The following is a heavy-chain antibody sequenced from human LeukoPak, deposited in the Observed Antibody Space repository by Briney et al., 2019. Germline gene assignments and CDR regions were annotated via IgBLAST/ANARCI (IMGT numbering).Heavy chain of an antibody. J-gene: IGHJ4*02. V-gene: IGHV3-23*01. CDR3: AIFRYYYDSSGYYGF. CDR1: GFTFSSYA. CDR2: ISGSGGST. D-gene: IGHD3-22*01. Sequence: GGSLRLSCAASGFTFSSYAMSWVRQAPGKGLEWVSAISGSGGSTYYADSVKGRFTISRDNSKNTLYLQMNSQRAEDTAVYYCAIFRYYYDSSGYYGFWGQGTLVTVSS.